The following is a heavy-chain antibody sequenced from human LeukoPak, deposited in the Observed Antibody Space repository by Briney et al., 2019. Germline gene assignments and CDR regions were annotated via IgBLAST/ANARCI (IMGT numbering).Heavy chain of an antibody. D-gene: IGHD2-2*02. Sequence: GASVTVSCKASGGTFSSYAISWVRQAPGQGLEWMGGITPIFGTANYAQKFQGRVTITTDESTSTAYMELSSLRSEDTAVYYCASSGGEGNVLAAIYYWFDPWGQGTLVTVSS. J-gene: IGHJ5*02. CDR1: GGTFSSYA. CDR2: ITPIFGTA. CDR3: ASSGGEGNVLAAIYYWFDP. V-gene: IGHV1-69*05.